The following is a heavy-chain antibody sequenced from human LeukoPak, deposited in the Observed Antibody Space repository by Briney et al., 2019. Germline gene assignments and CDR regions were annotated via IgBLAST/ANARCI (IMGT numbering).Heavy chain of an antibody. CDR2: IKQDGSEK. D-gene: IGHD6-19*01. CDR1: GFTFTNYW. V-gene: IGHV3-7*03. Sequence: GGSLRLSCAASGFTFTNYWMTWVRQAPGKGLEWVANIKQDGSEKYYVDSVKGRFTVSRDNAKNSLYLQMSSLRADDTAVYYCATSALAVAGTDKFDYWGQGTLVTVSS. CDR3: ATSALAVAGTDKFDY. J-gene: IGHJ4*02.